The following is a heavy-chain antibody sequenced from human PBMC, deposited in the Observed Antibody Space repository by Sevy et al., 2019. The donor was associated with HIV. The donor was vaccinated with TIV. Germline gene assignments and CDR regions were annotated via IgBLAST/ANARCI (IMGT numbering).Heavy chain of an antibody. Sequence: LSLTCSVSGGSISSYFWTWVRQSPGKGLEWIGNIYFTGNTDYSPSLKSRVTLSLDTSKSQFSLTLKSVTAADTAIYFCARDSTTRPRVLDYWSQGTLVTVSS. V-gene: IGHV4-59*01. CDR3: ARDSTTRPRVLDY. J-gene: IGHJ4*02. D-gene: IGHD1-1*01. CDR1: GGSISSYF. CDR2: IYFTGNT.